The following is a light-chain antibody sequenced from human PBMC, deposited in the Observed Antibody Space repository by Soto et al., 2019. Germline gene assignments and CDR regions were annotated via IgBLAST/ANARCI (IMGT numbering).Light chain of an antibody. CDR3: QQYNNWPPYT. V-gene: IGKV3-15*01. J-gene: IGKJ2*01. CDR1: QSISSN. CDR2: GAS. Sequence: EIVMTQSPATLSVSPGDRATVSCRASQSISSNLAWYQHKPGQAPWLLIYGASTRATGIPDRFSGSGSGAEFTLTISNLQSEDFAVYYCQQYNNWPPYTFGQGTKLEIK.